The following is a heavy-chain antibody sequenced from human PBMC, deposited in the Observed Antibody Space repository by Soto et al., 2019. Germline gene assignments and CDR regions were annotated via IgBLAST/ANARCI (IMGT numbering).Heavy chain of an antibody. CDR1: GYTFTSYA. Sequence: QVQLVQSGAEVKKPGASVTVSCKASGYTFTSYAMHWVRQAPGQRLEWMGWINAGNGNTKYSQKCQGRVTITRDTAASTAYMELSSLRSEDTAVYYCARGYYGSNLDYWGQGTLVTVSS. CDR3: ARGYYGSNLDY. J-gene: IGHJ4*02. D-gene: IGHD3-10*01. V-gene: IGHV1-3*01. CDR2: INAGNGNT.